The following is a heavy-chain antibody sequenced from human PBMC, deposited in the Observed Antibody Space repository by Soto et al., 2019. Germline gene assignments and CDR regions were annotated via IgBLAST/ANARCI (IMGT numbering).Heavy chain of an antibody. CDR3: VRYCSGGGCYDWFDP. D-gene: IGHD2-15*01. V-gene: IGHV3-43*01. Sequence: GGSLRLSCAASGFTFDDYTMHWVRQAPGKGLEWVSLISWDGGSTYYADSVKGRFTISRDNSKNSLYLQMNSLRTEDTALYYCVRYCSGGGCYDWFDPWGQGTLVTVSS. CDR1: GFTFDDYT. J-gene: IGHJ5*02. CDR2: ISWDGGST.